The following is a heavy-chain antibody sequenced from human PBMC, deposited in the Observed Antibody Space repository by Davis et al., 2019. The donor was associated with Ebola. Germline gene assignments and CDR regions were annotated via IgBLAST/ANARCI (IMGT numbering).Heavy chain of an antibody. D-gene: IGHD4-17*01. CDR2: LGLSADT. CDR3: AKDRTVTTSNWSDP. J-gene: IGHJ5*02. Sequence: ETLSLTCTVSGDSISTYYWNWIRQPPGKGLEWVSTLGLSADTYYADSVRGRFTISRDNSKNTLYLQMNSLRAEDTALYFCAKDRTVTTSNWSDPWGQGTLVTVSS. V-gene: IGHV3-23*01. CDR1: GDSISTYY.